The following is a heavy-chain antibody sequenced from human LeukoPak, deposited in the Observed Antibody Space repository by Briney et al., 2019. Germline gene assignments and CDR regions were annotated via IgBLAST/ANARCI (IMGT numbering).Heavy chain of an antibody. CDR3: ARDGLQTRYSWNDEGRKNWFDP. CDR2: INPSDGST. V-gene: IGHV1-46*01. Sequence: ASVKVSCGASGFTFSGYYMQWVRQVPGQGLEWMGIINPSDGSTRYAQNLQGRVTMTGDTSTNTVYMELSSLTSDDPAVYYCARDGLQTRYSWNDEGRKNWFDPWGQGALVTVSS. D-gene: IGHD1-20*01. CDR1: GFTFSGYY. J-gene: IGHJ5*02.